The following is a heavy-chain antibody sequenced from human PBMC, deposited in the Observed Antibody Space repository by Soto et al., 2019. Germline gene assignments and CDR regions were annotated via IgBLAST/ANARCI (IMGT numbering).Heavy chain of an antibody. CDR2: ISSNGGST. V-gene: IGHV3-64D*08. CDR1: GFPFSSYA. D-gene: IGHD5-18*01. J-gene: IGHJ3*02. CDR3: VKDLRYSYGPDDAFDI. Sequence: GGSLRLSCSASGFPFSSYAMHWVRQAPGKGLEYVSAISSNGGSTYYADSVKGRFTISRDNSKNTLYLQMSSLRAEDTAVYYCVKDLRYSYGPDDAFDIWGQGTMVTVSS.